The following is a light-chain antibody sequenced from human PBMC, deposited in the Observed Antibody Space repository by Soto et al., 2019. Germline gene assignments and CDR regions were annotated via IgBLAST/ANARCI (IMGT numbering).Light chain of an antibody. Sequence: IGFTQSPGTLSLSPGERATLSCRASQSVSSSYLAWYQQKPGQAPRLLIYGASSRATGIPDRFSGSGSGTDFTLTISRLEPEDFAVYYCQQYGSSPPITFGQGTRLEI. CDR1: QSVSSSY. V-gene: IGKV3-20*01. CDR2: GAS. CDR3: QQYGSSPPIT. J-gene: IGKJ5*01.